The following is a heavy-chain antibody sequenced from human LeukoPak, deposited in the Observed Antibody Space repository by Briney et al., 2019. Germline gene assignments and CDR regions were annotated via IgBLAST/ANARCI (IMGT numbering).Heavy chain of an antibody. Sequence: GGSLRLSCAASGFSFSTYFMSWVRQTPEKGLEFVANIKQDGSVKNYMDSLKGRSTISRDNARESLYLEINSLRVDDTAVYFRVRDPESSAFDLWGQGALVTVSS. J-gene: IGHJ4*02. CDR1: GFSFSTYF. CDR2: IKQDGSVK. V-gene: IGHV3-7*01. CDR3: VRDPESSAFDL.